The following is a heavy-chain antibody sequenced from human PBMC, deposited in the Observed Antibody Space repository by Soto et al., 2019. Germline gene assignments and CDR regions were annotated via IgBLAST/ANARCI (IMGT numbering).Heavy chain of an antibody. CDR1: GHTFTGNY. J-gene: IGHJ4*02. CDR2: INPDGDVT. CDR3: ASKLSRGSFQYFDT. V-gene: IGHV1-46*01. Sequence: ASVKVSCKASGHTFTGNYMHWVRQAPGQGLEWMGIINPDGDVTTYAHKFRGRVTLTREMSTSTSYMELRSLTSEDTAVYYCASKLSRGSFQYFDTCGQGTLVTVYS. D-gene: IGHD1-26*01.